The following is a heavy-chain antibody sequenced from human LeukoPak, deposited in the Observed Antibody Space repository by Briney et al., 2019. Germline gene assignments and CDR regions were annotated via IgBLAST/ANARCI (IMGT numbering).Heavy chain of an antibody. J-gene: IGHJ4*02. CDR2: IKQDGSQK. CDR3: ARDRREQWLSVDY. V-gene: IGHV3-7*03. CDR1: GFTFSSHW. D-gene: IGHD6-19*01. Sequence: GGSLRLSCAASGFTFSSHWMSWVRQAPGKGLEWVANIKQDGSQKYYVDSVKGRFTISRDNAKNSLYLQTNSLGAEDTAVYYCARDRREQWLSVDYWGQGTLVTVSS.